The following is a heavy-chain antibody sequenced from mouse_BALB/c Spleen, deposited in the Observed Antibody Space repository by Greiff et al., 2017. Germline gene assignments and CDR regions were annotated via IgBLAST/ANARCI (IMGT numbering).Heavy chain of an antibody. CDR3: ARSGEVRRLYYFDY. CDR1: GFTFSSFG. Sequence: DVKLQESGGGLVQPGGSRKLSCAASGFTFSSFGMHWVRQAPEKGLEWVAYISSGSSTIYYADTVKGRFTISRDNPKNTLFLQMTSLRSEDTAMYYCARSGEVRRLYYFDYWGQGTTLTVSS. J-gene: IGHJ2*01. CDR2: ISSGSSTI. V-gene: IGHV5-17*02. D-gene: IGHD2-14*01.